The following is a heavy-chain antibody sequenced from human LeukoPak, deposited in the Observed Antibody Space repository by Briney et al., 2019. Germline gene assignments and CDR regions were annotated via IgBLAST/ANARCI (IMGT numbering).Heavy chain of an antibody. Sequence: SETLSLTCTVSGGSISSYYWSWIRQPPGKGLEWIGYIHYSGCINYNPALKSRVTISVDTSKKQFSLKLSSVTAADAAVYYCARHVSGDYAWLDVWGQGTTVTVSS. CDR1: GGSISSYY. V-gene: IGHV4-59*08. J-gene: IGHJ6*02. CDR3: ARHVSGDYAWLDV. D-gene: IGHD4-17*01. CDR2: IHYSGCI.